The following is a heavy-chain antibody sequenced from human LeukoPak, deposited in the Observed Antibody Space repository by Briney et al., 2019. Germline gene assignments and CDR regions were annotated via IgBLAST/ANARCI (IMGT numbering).Heavy chain of an antibody. Sequence: ASVKVSCKASGYTFTSYGISWVRQAPGQGLEWMGWMSAYNGNTNYAQKLQGRVTMTTDTSTSTAYMELRSLRYDDTAVYYCARGTPFALRYFDWLLPSGMDAWGRGTTVTVSS. CDR3: ARGTPFALRYFDWLLPSGMDA. CDR1: GYTFTSYG. CDR2: MSAYNGNT. D-gene: IGHD3-9*01. V-gene: IGHV1-18*04. J-gene: IGHJ6*04.